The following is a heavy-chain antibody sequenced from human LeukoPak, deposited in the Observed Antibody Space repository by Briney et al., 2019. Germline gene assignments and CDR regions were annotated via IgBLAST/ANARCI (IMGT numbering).Heavy chain of an antibody. J-gene: IGHJ5*02. CDR3: AKLLVPAARMDNWFDP. D-gene: IGHD2-2*01. CDR1: GFTFSSYG. Sequence: GGSLRLSCAASGFTFSSYGMHWVRQAPGKGLEWVAFIRYDGSNKYYADSVKGRFTISRDNSKNTLYLQMNSLRAEDTAVYYCAKLLVPAARMDNWFDPWGQGTLVTVSS. CDR2: IRYDGSNK. V-gene: IGHV3-30*02.